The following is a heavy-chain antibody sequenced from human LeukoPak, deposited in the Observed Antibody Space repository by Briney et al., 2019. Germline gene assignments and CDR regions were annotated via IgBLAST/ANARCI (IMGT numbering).Heavy chain of an antibody. V-gene: IGHV4-39*01. CDR3: ARWSRCDSSGLY. D-gene: IGHD3-22*01. J-gene: IGHJ4*02. CDR2: IYYSGST. CDR1: GGSISSSSYY. Sequence: PSETLSLTCTVSGGSISSSSYYWGWIRQPPGKGLEWIGSIYYSGSTYYNPSLKSRVTISVDTSKNQFSLKLSSVTAADMAVYYCARWSRCDSSGLYWGQGTRVTISS.